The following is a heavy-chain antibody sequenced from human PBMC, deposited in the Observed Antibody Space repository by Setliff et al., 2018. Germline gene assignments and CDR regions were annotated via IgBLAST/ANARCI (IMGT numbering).Heavy chain of an antibody. D-gene: IGHD2-21*01. J-gene: IGHJ6*03. V-gene: IGHV1-69*06. CDR2: IIPIFGTA. Sequence: SVKVSCKASGGTFSSYAITWVRQAPGQGLEWMGGIIPIFGTANYAQKFQGRVTITADKSTSTAYMELSSLRSEDTAVYYCAREGLIADTTYYYYYYMDVWGKGTTVTVSS. CDR3: AREGLIADTTYYYYYYMDV. CDR1: GGTFSSYA.